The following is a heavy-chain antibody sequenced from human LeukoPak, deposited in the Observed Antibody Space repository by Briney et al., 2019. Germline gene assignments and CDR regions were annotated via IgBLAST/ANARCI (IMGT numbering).Heavy chain of an antibody. Sequence: GESLKISCKGSGYSFTNYWIGWVRQMPGKGLEWLGIIYSGDSDTRYSPSFQGHVSISADKSITTAYLQWSSLKASDTAIYYCARHEIGYHDSSGYFDNWGQGTLVTVSS. CDR3: ARHEIGYHDSSGYFDN. CDR1: GYSFTNYW. V-gene: IGHV5-51*01. CDR2: IYSGDSDT. D-gene: IGHD3-22*01. J-gene: IGHJ4*02.